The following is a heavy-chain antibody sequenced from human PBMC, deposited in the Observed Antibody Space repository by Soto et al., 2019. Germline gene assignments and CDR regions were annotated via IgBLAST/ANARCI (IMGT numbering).Heavy chain of an antibody. V-gene: IGHV3-21*01. J-gene: IGHJ4*02. Sequence: PGGSLRLSCAASGFTFTRYSMNWVRQAPGKGLEWVSSISSTTNYIYYADSMKSRFTVSRDNAKNSVYLEMNSLSAEDTALYYCARESEDLTSNFDYWGQGTLVTVSS. CDR3: ARESEDLTSNFDY. CDR2: ISSTTNYI. CDR1: GFTFTRYS.